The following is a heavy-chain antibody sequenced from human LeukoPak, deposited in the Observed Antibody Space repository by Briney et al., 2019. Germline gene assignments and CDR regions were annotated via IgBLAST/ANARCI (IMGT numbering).Heavy chain of an antibody. CDR1: GFTFSRYG. Sequence: PGGSLRLSCAASGFTFSRYGMSWVRQAPGKGLEWVAVVAYDGRTQYYVDSVKGRFTISRDNSKNTSSLQMDSLRADDTAVYYCAKETQQVVAKSFDSWGLGTLVTVSS. CDR2: VAYDGRTQ. V-gene: IGHV3-30*18. J-gene: IGHJ4*02. CDR3: AKETQQVVAKSFDS. D-gene: IGHD6-13*01.